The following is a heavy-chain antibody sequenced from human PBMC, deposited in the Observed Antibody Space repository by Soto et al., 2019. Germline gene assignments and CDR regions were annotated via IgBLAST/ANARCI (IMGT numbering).Heavy chain of an antibody. D-gene: IGHD6-19*01. CDR1: GGSISSGDYY. CDR3: ARASSGWYADSYGMDV. CDR2: IYYSGST. Sequence: SETLSLTCTVSGGSISSGDYYWSWIRQPPGKGLEWIGYIYYSGSTYYNPSLKSRVTKSVDTSKNHFSLKLSSVTAADTAVYYCARASSGWYADSYGMDVWGQGTKVTVSS. J-gene: IGHJ6*02. V-gene: IGHV4-30-4*02.